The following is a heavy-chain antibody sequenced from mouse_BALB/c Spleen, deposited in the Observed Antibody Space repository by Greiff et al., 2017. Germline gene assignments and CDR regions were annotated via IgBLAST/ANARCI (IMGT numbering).Heavy chain of an antibody. CDR2: ISSGGSYT. D-gene: IGHD1-1*01. J-gene: IGHJ2*01. V-gene: IGHV5-9-4*01. Sequence: EVMLVESGGGLVKPGGSLKLSCAASGFTFSSYAMSWVRQSPEKRLEWVAEISSGGSYTYYPDTVTGRFTISRDNAKNTLYLEMSSLRSEDTAMYYCARGYYGSSYYFDYWGQGTTLTVSS. CDR3: ARGYYGSSYYFDY. CDR1: GFTFSSYA.